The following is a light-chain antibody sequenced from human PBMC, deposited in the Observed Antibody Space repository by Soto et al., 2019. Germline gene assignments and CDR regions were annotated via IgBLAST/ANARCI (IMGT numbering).Light chain of an antibody. CDR1: SSDVGGYNY. Sequence: QSALTQPRSVSGSPGQSVTISCTGTSSDVGGYNYVSWYQQHPGKAPKLMIYDVSKRPSGVPDRFSGSKSGNTASLTISGLQAEDEADYYCCSYAGSYTVFGGGTKL. J-gene: IGLJ2*01. CDR2: DVS. V-gene: IGLV2-11*01. CDR3: CSYAGSYTV.